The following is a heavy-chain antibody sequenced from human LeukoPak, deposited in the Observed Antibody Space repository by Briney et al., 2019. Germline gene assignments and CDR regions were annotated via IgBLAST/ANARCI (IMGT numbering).Heavy chain of an antibody. Sequence: GGSLRLPCAASGFTFSSYAMSWVRQAPGKGLEWVSSISSSSSTIYYADSVKGRFTISRDNAKNSLYLQMNSLRAEDTAVYYCARDRIAAGNWFDPWGQGTLVTVSS. D-gene: IGHD6-13*01. CDR3: ARDRIAAGNWFDP. CDR1: GFTFSSYA. V-gene: IGHV3-21*01. CDR2: ISSSSSTI. J-gene: IGHJ5*02.